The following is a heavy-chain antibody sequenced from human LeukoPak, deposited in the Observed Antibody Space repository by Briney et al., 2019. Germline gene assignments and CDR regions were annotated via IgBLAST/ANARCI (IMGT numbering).Heavy chain of an antibody. CDR1: GGTFSIYA. D-gene: IGHD1-26*01. CDR3: ARGYSGSYTAEDAFDI. Sequence: SVKVSCKASGGTFSIYAISWVRQAPGQGLEWMGGIIPIFGTANYAQKFQGRVTITADESTSTAYMELSSLRSEDTAVYYCARGYSGSYTAEDAFDIWGQGTMVTVSS. V-gene: IGHV1-69*13. CDR2: IIPIFGTA. J-gene: IGHJ3*02.